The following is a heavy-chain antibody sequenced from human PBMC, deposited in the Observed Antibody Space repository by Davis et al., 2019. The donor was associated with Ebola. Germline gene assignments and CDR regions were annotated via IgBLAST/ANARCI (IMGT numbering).Heavy chain of an antibody. CDR1: GGSISSYS. CDR2: IYYSGST. J-gene: IGHJ6*03. V-gene: IGHV4-59*12. D-gene: IGHD3-22*01. Sequence: SETLSLTCTVSGGSISSYSWSWIRQPPGKGLEWIGSIYYSGSTYYNPSLKSRVTISVDRSKNQFSLKLSSVTAADTAVYYCARDRLYYYDSSGYLDVWGKGTTVTVSS. CDR3: ARDRLYYYDSSGYLDV.